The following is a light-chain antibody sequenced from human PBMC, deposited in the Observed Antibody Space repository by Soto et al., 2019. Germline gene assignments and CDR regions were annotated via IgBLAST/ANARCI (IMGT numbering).Light chain of an antibody. CDR1: QSVTNNY. V-gene: IGKV3-20*01. Sequence: IVLTQSPGTLSLSQGERATLSCRASQSVTNNYLAWYRQKPGQAPRLLIYGTSSRATGIPDRFSGRGSGTDFTLTISSLEPEDFALYYRQQYSDSPYTLGQGTKVDIK. CDR2: GTS. J-gene: IGKJ2*01. CDR3: QQYSDSPYT.